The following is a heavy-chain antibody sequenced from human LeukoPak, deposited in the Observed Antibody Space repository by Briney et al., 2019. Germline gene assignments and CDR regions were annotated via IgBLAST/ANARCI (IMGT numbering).Heavy chain of an antibody. CDR2: IDWDDDK. CDR3: ARSLGYYYYYMDV. V-gene: IGHV2-70*11. Sequence: SGPTLVNPTQTLTLTCTFSGFSLSTDGMCVSWIRQPPGKALEWLARIDWDDDKYYSTSLKTRLTISKDTSKNQVVLTMTNMDPVDTATYFCARSLGYYYYYMDVWGKGTTVTVSS. J-gene: IGHJ6*03. CDR1: GFSLSTDGMC.